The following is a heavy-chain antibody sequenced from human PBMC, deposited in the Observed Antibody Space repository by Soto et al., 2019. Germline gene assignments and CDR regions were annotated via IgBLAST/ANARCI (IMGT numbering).Heavy chain of an antibody. J-gene: IGHJ5*02. CDR2: IYYSGST. D-gene: IGHD2-2*01. CDR3: ARESKYHLSRGWFDP. CDR1: GGSISSGGYY. Sequence: QVQLQESGPGLVKPSQTLSLTCNVSGGSISSGGYYWSWIRQHPGKGLEWIGYIYYSGSTYYNPSLQSRVTISVETSKNQFSLTLTSVTAADTAVYYCARESKYHLSRGWFDPWGQGTLVTVSS. V-gene: IGHV4-31*03.